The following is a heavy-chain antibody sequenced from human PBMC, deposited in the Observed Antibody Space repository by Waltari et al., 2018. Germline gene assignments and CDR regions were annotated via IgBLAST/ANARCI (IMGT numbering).Heavy chain of an antibody. D-gene: IGHD3-9*01. CDR1: GFTFSSYE. Sequence: EVQLVESGGGLVQPGGSLRLSCAASGFTFSSYEMNWVRQAPGKGLEWVSYISSSGSTIYYADSVKVRFTTSRDNAKNSLYLQMNSLRAEDTAVYYCARADYDILTGYFLDLWGRGTLVTVSS. CDR3: ARADYDILTGYFLDL. CDR2: ISSSGSTI. J-gene: IGHJ2*01. V-gene: IGHV3-48*03.